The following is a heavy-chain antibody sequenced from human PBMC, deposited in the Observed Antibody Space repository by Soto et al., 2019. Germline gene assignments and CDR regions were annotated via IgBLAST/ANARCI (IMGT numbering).Heavy chain of an antibody. J-gene: IGHJ4*02. V-gene: IGHV4-59*02. CDR3: ARMNYYDTSGYPFDY. Sequence: PSETLSLTCTVSGASVSSGYWSWIRQPPGKGLEWIGYIYFRGTTNYNPSLKSRVTMSADTSKNQFSLKLNSVTAADTAVYYCARMNYYDTSGYPFDYWGQGMMVTVS. CDR2: IYFRGTT. D-gene: IGHD3-22*01. CDR1: GASVSSGY.